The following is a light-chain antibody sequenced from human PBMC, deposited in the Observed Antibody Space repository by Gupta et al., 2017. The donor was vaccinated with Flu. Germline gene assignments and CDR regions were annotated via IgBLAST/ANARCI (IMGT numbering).Light chain of an antibody. CDR2: DAS. Sequence: PSSLSASVGDRVTITCQASQDITNYLNWYQQKPGKAPKLLIYDASNLETGVPSRFSGSGSGTDFSFTISSLQPEDTATYYCQQYDNLPLTFGGGTKVEIK. V-gene: IGKV1-33*01. J-gene: IGKJ4*01. CDR1: QDITNY. CDR3: QQYDNLPLT.